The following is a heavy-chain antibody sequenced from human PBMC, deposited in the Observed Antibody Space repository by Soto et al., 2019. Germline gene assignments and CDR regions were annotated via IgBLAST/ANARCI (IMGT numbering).Heavy chain of an antibody. V-gene: IGHV4-39*01. D-gene: IGHD3-10*01. CDR2: IYYSGKT. Sequence: PSETLSLTCTVSGGSISSSDYYWGWIRQPPGKGLEWIGSIYYSGKTLYNPSLQSRVTISVDTSKNQFTLNLRSLTAADTAVYYCVRRYGSGSPNWFDPWGQGTLVTVSS. J-gene: IGHJ5*02. CDR3: VRRYGSGSPNWFDP. CDR1: GGSISSSDYY.